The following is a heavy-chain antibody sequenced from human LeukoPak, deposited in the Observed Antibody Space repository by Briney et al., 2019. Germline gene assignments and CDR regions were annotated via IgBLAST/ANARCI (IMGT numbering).Heavy chain of an antibody. CDR2: IYYSGST. V-gene: IGHV4-59*01. CDR1: GGSISSYY. D-gene: IGHD2-2*01. CDR3: ARDFGLGYCSSTSCYAFDI. J-gene: IGHJ3*02. Sequence: SETLSLTCTVSGGSISSYYWSWIRQPPGKGLEWIGYIYYSGSTNYSPSLKSRVTISVDTSKNQFSLKLSSVTAADTAVYYCARDFGLGYCSSTSCYAFDIWGQGTMVTVSS.